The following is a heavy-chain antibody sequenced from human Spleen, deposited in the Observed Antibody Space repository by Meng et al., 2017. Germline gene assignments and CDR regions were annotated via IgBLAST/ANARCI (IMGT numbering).Heavy chain of an antibody. Sequence: EVQLLESGGDLAQPGGSLRLYCPASGFIFSAYAMSWVRQAPGKGLEWVSRIKTDGSSTTYADSVKGRFTISRDNAKNTLYLQMNSLRAEDTAVYYCARGDYGDYAWGRGTLVTVSS. V-gene: IGHV3-74*02. CDR3: ARGDYGDYA. J-gene: IGHJ2*01. D-gene: IGHD4-17*01. CDR2: IKTDGSST. CDR1: GFIFSAYA.